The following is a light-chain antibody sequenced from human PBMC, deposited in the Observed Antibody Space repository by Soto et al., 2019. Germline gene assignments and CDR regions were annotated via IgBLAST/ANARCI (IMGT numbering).Light chain of an antibody. Sequence: QSVLTQPPSASGTPGQRVTISCSGSSSNIASNYVYWYQQLPGTAPKLLIYRNNQRPSGIPDRFSGSKSGNTASLTISGLQAEDEADYYCNSYTRFSTYVFGTGTKLTVL. J-gene: IGLJ1*01. V-gene: IGLV1-47*01. CDR2: RNN. CDR3: NSYTRFSTYV. CDR1: SSNIASNY.